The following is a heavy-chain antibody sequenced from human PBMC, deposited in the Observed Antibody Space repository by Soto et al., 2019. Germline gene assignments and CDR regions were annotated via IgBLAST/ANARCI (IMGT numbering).Heavy chain of an antibody. Sequence: QVQLVQSGAEVKKPGSSVKVSCKASGGTFSSYAISWVRQAPGQGLEWMGGIIPIFGTANYAQKFQGRVTITADKSTSTAYMELSSLRCEDTAVYYCARGDGDFWSGYYYYGMDVWGQGTTVTVSS. CDR1: GGTFSSYA. J-gene: IGHJ6*02. V-gene: IGHV1-69*06. CDR3: ARGDGDFWSGYYYYGMDV. CDR2: IIPIFGTA. D-gene: IGHD3-3*01.